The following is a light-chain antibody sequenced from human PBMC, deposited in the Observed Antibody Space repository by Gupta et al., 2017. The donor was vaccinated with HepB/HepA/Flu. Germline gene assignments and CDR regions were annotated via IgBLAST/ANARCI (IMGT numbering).Light chain of an antibody. V-gene: IGKV1-39*01. J-gene: IGKJ4*01. CDR3: QQSYKRPT. Sequence: DIQLTQSPSSLSASVGDRVTITCRASQTVSKYLNWYQQKPGGVPKFLSYAKSNLESGVPSRFSGSGYGTEFALTITSLQPEDFATYYCQQSYKRPTFGGGTKVEMK. CDR2: AKS. CDR1: QTVSKY.